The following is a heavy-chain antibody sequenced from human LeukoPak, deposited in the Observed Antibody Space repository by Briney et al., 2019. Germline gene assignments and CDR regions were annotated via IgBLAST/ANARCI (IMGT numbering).Heavy chain of an antibody. CDR3: ARDPYGDYFFDY. V-gene: IGHV4-59*01. J-gene: IGHJ4*02. Sequence: SETLSLTCTVSGGSISSYYWSRIRQPPGKGLEWIGYIYYSGSTNYNPSLKSRVTISVDTSKNQFSLKLSSVTAADTAVYYCARDPYGDYFFDYWGQGTLVTVSS. CDR1: GGSISSYY. CDR2: IYYSGST. D-gene: IGHD4-17*01.